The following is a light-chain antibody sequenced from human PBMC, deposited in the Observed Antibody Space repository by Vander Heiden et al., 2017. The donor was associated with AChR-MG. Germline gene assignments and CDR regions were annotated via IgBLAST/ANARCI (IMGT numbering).Light chain of an antibody. Sequence: QSALTQPRSVSGSPGQSVTISCTGTSSDVGSYNYVSWYQQHPGKAPKLVIYDVSKRPSGVPDRFFGSKSGNTASLTISGLQAEDEADFYCCSYGGSYTFFLFGGGTKLTVL. J-gene: IGLJ3*02. CDR3: CSYGGSYTFFL. CDR2: DVS. CDR1: SSDVGSYNY. V-gene: IGLV2-11*01.